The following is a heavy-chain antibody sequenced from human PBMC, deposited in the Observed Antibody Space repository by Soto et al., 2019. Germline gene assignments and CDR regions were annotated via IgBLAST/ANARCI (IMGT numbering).Heavy chain of an antibody. Sequence: SETLSLTFTVSGGSISSYYWSWIRQPPGKGLEWIGYIYYSGSTNYNPSLKSRVTISVDTSKNQFSLKLSSVTAADTAVYYCARERVGYGIYYYYMDIWGKGTTVTVSS. CDR3: ARERVGYGIYYYYMDI. D-gene: IGHD5-12*01. V-gene: IGHV4-59*01. CDR2: IYYSGST. J-gene: IGHJ6*03. CDR1: GGSISSYY.